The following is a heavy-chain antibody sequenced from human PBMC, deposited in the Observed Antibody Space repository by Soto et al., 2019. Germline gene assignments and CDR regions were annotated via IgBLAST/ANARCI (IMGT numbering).Heavy chain of an antibody. Sequence: QLQLQESGPGLVKPSETLSLTCTVSGVSISSTTYYWGWIRQPPGKGLECVGTIYYSGSTYYNPSLKSRVPISVDKSKNQFSLKLSSVTAADTAVYYCARLPGETMIGFDAFDIWGQGTMVTVSS. V-gene: IGHV4-39*01. CDR3: ARLPGETMIGFDAFDI. CDR1: GVSISSTTYY. J-gene: IGHJ3*02. D-gene: IGHD3-22*01. CDR2: IYYSGST.